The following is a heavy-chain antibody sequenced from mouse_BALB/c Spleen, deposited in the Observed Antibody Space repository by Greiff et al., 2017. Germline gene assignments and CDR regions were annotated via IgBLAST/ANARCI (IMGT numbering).Heavy chain of an antibody. CDR2: ISYSGST. CDR3: ARKEDGGNPRYYAMDY. J-gene: IGHJ4*01. Sequence: EVKLLESGPGLVKPSQSLSLTCTVTGYSITSDYAWNWIRQFPGNKLEWMGYISYSGSTSYNPSLKSRISITRDTSKNQFFLQLNSVTTEDTATYYCARKEDGGNPRYYAMDYWGQGTSVTVSS. CDR1: GYSITSDYA. D-gene: IGHD2-1*01. V-gene: IGHV3-2*02.